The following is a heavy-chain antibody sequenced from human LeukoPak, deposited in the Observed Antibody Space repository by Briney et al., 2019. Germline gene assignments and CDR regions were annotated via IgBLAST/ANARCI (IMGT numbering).Heavy chain of an antibody. Sequence: SETLSLTCTVSGGSINSYYWSWIRQPPGKGLEWIGYIYYTGSTNYNPSLKSRVTISADTSKNQFSLKLSSVTAADTAVYYCARDDGYYGSGRSNWYFDLWGRGTLVTVSS. V-gene: IGHV4-59*01. CDR1: GGSINSYY. CDR2: IYYTGST. J-gene: IGHJ2*01. D-gene: IGHD3-10*01. CDR3: ARDDGYYGSGRSNWYFDL.